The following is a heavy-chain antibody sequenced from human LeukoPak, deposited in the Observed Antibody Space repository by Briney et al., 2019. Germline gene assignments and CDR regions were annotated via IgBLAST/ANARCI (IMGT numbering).Heavy chain of an antibody. D-gene: IGHD3-10*01. CDR2: IGGRDGST. CDR3: AKGHYYGSGSLDY. V-gene: IGHV3-23*01. CDR1: GLTFSKAW. Sequence: GGSLRLSCAASGLTFSKAWMNWARQAPGKGLEWVSAIGGRDGSTYYADSVKGRFTISRDNSKNTLYVQMNSLRAEDTAVYYCAKGHYYGSGSLDYWGQGTLVTVSS. J-gene: IGHJ4*02.